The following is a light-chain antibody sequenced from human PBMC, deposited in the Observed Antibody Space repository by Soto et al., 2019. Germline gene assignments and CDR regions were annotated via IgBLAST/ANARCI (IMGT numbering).Light chain of an antibody. V-gene: IGKV3-20*01. Sequence: EIVLTQSPGTLSVSPRERATLSCRASQTISSNNLAWYQQKPGQAPSLLIYGTSSRATGIPDRFSGSGSGTDFTLTISRLEPEDSAIHYSQESVSWTFGQGTKVEI. CDR2: GTS. J-gene: IGKJ1*01. CDR3: QESVSWT. CDR1: QTISSNN.